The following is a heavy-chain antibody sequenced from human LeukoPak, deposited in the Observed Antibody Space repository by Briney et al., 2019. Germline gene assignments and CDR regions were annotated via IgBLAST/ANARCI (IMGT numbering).Heavy chain of an antibody. Sequence: PGGSLRLSCAASGFTFSNAWMSWVRQAPGKGLEWVSSISSSSSTIYYADSVKGRFTISRDNAKNSLYLQMNSLRAEDTAVYYCARDGVVVVPAAMDYYYYMDVWGKGTTVTVSS. CDR2: ISSSSSTI. V-gene: IGHV3-48*01. CDR3: ARDGVVVVPAAMDYYYYMDV. D-gene: IGHD2-2*01. CDR1: GFTFSNAW. J-gene: IGHJ6*03.